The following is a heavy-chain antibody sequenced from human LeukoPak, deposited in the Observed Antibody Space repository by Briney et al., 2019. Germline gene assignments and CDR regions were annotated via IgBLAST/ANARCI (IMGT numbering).Heavy chain of an antibody. V-gene: IGHV4-34*01. CDR3: ARGPAMGNDC. CDR2: INHSGST. CDR1: GGSFSGYY. J-gene: IGHJ4*02. D-gene: IGHD5-18*01. Sequence: SETLSLTCAVYGGSFSGYYWSWIRQPPGKGLEWIGEINHSGSTNYNPSLKSRVTISVDTSKNQFSLKLSSVTAADTAVYYCARGPAMGNDCWGQGTLVTASS.